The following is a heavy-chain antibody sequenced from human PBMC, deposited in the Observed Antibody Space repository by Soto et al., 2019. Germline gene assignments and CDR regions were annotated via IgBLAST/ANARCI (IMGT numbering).Heavy chain of an antibody. D-gene: IGHD4-17*01. V-gene: IGHV4-61*01. CDR3: ARGVKYGAYSRWFDP. CDR1: GGSVSSGSYY. J-gene: IGHJ5*02. CDR2: IYYSGST. Sequence: PSETLSLTCTVSGGSVSSGSYYWSWIRQPPGKGLEWIGYIYYSGSTNYNPSLKSRVTISVDTSKNQFSLKLSSVTAADTAVYFCARGVKYGAYSRWFDPWGQGTLVTVSS.